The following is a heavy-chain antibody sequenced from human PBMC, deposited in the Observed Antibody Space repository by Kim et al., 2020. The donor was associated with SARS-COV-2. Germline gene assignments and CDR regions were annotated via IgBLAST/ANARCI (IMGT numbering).Heavy chain of an antibody. D-gene: IGHD3-16*02. V-gene: IGHV4-39*07. CDR2: IYYSGST. J-gene: IGHJ5*02. CDR3: ARDRKRSYRPRGYWFDP. Sequence: SETLSLTCTVSGGSISSSSYYWGWIRQPPGKGLEWIGSIYYSGSTYYNPSLKSRVTISVDTSKNQFSLKLSSVTAADTAVYYCARDRKRSYRPRGYWFDPWGQGTLVTVSS. CDR1: GGSISSSSYY.